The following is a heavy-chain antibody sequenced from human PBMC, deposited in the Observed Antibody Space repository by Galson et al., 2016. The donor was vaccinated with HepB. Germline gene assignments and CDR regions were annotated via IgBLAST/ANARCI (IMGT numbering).Heavy chain of an antibody. Sequence: SVKVSCKASGGTFSSDAISWVRQAPGLGLEWMGVIIPIFGTTNYAQKFQGTVTITADKSTNTAYMELSSLRSGDTAVYYCARDVTQASRRWERMSGLDVWGQGTTVTVSS. V-gene: IGHV1-69*06. D-gene: IGHD1-26*01. J-gene: IGHJ6*02. CDR3: ARDVTQASRRWERMSGLDV. CDR1: GGTFSSDA. CDR2: IIPIFGTT.